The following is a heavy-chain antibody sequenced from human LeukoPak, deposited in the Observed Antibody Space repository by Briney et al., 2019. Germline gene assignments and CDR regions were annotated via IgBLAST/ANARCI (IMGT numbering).Heavy chain of an antibody. V-gene: IGHV4-4*07. CDR3: ARDPVLIVSGYSSAVP. J-gene: IGHJ1*01. Sequence: SETLSLTCTVSGGSISSYYWSWIRQPAGKGLEWIGRIYTRGSTNYNPSLKSRVTMSVDTSKNQFSLKLSSVTAADTAVYYCARDPVLIVSGYSSAVPWGQGTLVIVSS. CDR2: IYTRGST. D-gene: IGHD3-22*01. CDR1: GGSISSYY.